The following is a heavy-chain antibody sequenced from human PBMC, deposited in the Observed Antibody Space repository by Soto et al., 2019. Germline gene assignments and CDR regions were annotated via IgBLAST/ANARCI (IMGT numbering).Heavy chain of an antibody. CDR3: TVRGRYYFDC. Sequence: EVQLLESGGGLVQPGGSLRLSCTASGFTFSNYAMGWVRQAPGKGLKWVSTFGASGGTYYADSVKGRFTISRDTSRNTLYLQMNSLRAEDTALYYCTVRGRYYFDCWGQGTLVTVSS. CDR1: GFTFSNYA. CDR2: FGASGGT. V-gene: IGHV3-23*01. J-gene: IGHJ4*02.